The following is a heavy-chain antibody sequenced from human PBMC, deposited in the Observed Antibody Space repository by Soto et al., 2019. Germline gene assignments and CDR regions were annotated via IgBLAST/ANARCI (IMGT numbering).Heavy chain of an antibody. CDR2: IDPSDSYT. CDR1: GYSFTGYW. D-gene: IGHD1-26*01. Sequence: PXESLKISFKGSGYSFTGYWINWVRQMPGKGLEWMGRIDPSDSYTSYSPSLEGHVTISADKSVSTAYLQWSSLKASDTAMYYCAVVRVGATMDAFDMWGQGTMVTVSS. J-gene: IGHJ3*02. CDR3: AVVRVGATMDAFDM. V-gene: IGHV5-10-1*01.